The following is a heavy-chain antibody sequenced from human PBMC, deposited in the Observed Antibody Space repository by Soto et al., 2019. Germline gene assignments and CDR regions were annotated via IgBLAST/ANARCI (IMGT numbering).Heavy chain of an antibody. D-gene: IGHD2-2*01. CDR1: GGTFSSYA. V-gene: IGHV1-69*12. CDR2: IIPIFGAA. CDR3: ARHVPAAGYYHGMDV. Sequence: QVQLVQSGAEVKKPGSSVKVSCKASGGTFSSYAISWVRQAPGQGLEWMGGIIPIFGAANYAQKFQGRVTITADESTSSAYMELSSLRSEYTAVYYCARHVPAAGYYHGMDVWGQGTTVPVSS. J-gene: IGHJ6*02.